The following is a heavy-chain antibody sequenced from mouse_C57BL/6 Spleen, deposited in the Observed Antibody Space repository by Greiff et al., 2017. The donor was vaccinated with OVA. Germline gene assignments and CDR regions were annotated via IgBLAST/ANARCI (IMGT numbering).Heavy chain of an antibody. V-gene: IGHV5-9-1*02. CDR3: SRGRTGNYFDY. Sequence: EVQLQESGEGLVKPGGSLKLSCAASGFTFSSYAMSWVRQTPEKRLEWVAYISSGGDYIYYADTVKGRFTISRDSARNTLYLQMSSLKSEDTAMDYWSRGRTGNYFDYWGQGTTLTVSS. CDR2: ISSGGDYI. D-gene: IGHD4-1*01. J-gene: IGHJ2*01. CDR1: GFTFSSYA.